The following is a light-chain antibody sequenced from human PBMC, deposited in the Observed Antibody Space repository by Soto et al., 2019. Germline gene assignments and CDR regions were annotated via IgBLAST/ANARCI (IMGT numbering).Light chain of an antibody. Sequence: QSALTQPASVSGSPGQPITISCTGTSSDVGGYNYVAWYQQHPGKVPRLMIYEVSNRPSGVSNRFSGSKSGSTASLTISGLQAEDEADYYCISYTSSSTSYVFGTGTKVNVL. CDR2: EVS. CDR1: SSDVGGYNY. J-gene: IGLJ1*01. CDR3: ISYTSSSTSYV. V-gene: IGLV2-14*01.